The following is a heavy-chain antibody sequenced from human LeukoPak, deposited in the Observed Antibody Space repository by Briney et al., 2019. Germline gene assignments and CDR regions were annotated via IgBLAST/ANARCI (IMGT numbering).Heavy chain of an antibody. Sequence: ASVKVSCKASGYSFTDYYMHWVRQAPGQGLEWMGWINPSSGGTNYAQKFQGRVTVTRDTSISTAYMDLSSLRSEDTAVYYCASGCGDCYYGTTFDYWGQGTLVTVSS. V-gene: IGHV1-2*02. CDR3: ASGCGDCYYGTTFDY. D-gene: IGHD2-21*02. CDR1: GYSFTDYY. CDR2: INPSSGGT. J-gene: IGHJ4*02.